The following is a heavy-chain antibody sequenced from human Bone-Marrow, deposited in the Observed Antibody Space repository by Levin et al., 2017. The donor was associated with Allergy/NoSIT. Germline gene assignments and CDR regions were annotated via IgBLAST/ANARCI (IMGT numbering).Heavy chain of an antibody. D-gene: IGHD3-10*01. V-gene: IGHV3-23*01. CDR2: ISSDSKNT. J-gene: IGHJ4*02. Sequence: ASVKVSCAASGFTFNNYAMTWVRQVPGKGLDWVSAISSDSKNTYYAGSVKGRFTISRDSSRNTLYLNMDNLRAEDTAMYYCAKAFGSAARWYGDFDYWGQGTLVTVSS. CDR3: AKAFGSAARWYGDFDY. CDR1: GFTFNNYA.